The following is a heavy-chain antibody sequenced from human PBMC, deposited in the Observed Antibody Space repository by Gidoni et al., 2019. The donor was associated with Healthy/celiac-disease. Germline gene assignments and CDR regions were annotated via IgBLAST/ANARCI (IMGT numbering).Heavy chain of an antibody. CDR2: IRSKSYNGTT. D-gene: IGHD3-3*01. Sequence: EVQLVESGGGLVKPGRSLRLSCIASGFNFDDYAVTWFRQAPGKGLEWVGFIRSKSYNGTTAYAASVKGRFTISLDDSKHIAYLQMKRLKTEDTAVYYCARDEDFWSGYLDYWGQGTLVTVSS. V-gene: IGHV3-49*05. CDR3: ARDEDFWSGYLDY. J-gene: IGHJ4*02. CDR1: GFNFDDYA.